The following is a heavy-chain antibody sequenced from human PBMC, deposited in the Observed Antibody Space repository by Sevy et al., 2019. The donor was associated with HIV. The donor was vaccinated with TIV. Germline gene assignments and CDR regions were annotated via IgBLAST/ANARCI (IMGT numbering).Heavy chain of an antibody. CDR3: AHETFGRFES. D-gene: IGHD3-16*01. Sequence: GGSLRRSCAASGFTFSANWMNWVRQAPGKGLEWVANIKGDGSDKHYVDSVEGRFTNSRDNAKNLLYLQMTSLRVEDTAIYYCAHETFGRFESWGQGTLVTVTS. J-gene: IGHJ4*02. CDR2: IKGDGSDK. CDR1: GFTFSANW. V-gene: IGHV3-7*01.